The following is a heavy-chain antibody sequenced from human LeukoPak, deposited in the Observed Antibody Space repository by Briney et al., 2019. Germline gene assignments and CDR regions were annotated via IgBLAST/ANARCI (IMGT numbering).Heavy chain of an antibody. Sequence: SETLSLTCTVSGGSISNYYWSWIRQPAGKGLEWIGRIYTSGNTNYNPSLKSRVTMSLDTSKNQFSLKLSSVTAADTAVYYCARLAPGGFVVVPAAIDYWGQGTLVTVSS. V-gene: IGHV4-4*07. D-gene: IGHD2-2*01. CDR3: ARLAPGGFVVVPAAIDY. J-gene: IGHJ4*02. CDR1: GGSISNYY. CDR2: IYTSGNT.